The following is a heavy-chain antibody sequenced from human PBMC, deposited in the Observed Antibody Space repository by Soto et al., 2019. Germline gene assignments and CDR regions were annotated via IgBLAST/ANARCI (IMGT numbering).Heavy chain of an antibody. CDR1: GFPLSSYN. Sequence: GGSLRLSRAAPGFPLSSYNMYRVRQAPGKGVDWVSYISSSSSTIYYADSVKGRFTISRDNAKNSLYLQMNSLRDEDTAVYYCARDPSLLRFLEWLVNGMDVWGQGTTVTVSS. J-gene: IGHJ6*02. D-gene: IGHD3-3*01. CDR3: ARDPSLLRFLEWLVNGMDV. CDR2: ISSSSSTI. V-gene: IGHV3-48*02.